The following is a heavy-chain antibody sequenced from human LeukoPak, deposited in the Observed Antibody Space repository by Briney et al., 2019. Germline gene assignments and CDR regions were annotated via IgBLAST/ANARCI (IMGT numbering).Heavy chain of an antibody. D-gene: IGHD3-3*01. V-gene: IGHV3-23*01. CDR3: AKDRITIFGVVIRPYYGMDV. CDR1: GFTFSSYS. J-gene: IGHJ6*02. Sequence: GGSLRLSCAASGFTFSSYSMNWVRQAPGKGLEWVSAISGSGGSTYYADSVKGRFTISRDNSKNTLYLQMNSLRAEDTAVYYCAKDRITIFGVVIRPYYGMDVWGQGTTVTVSS. CDR2: ISGSGGST.